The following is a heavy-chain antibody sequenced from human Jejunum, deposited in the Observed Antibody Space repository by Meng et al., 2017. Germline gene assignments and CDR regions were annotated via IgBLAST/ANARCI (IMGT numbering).Heavy chain of an antibody. CDR3: ASWRYDH. CDR1: GDSVSSNSAA. J-gene: IGHJ4*02. D-gene: IGHD1-1*01. CDR2: TYYRSKWYN. V-gene: IGHV6-1*01. Sequence: VPLRQAGPGLVNPSQTLSLTCAISGDSVSSNSAAWNRIRQSPSRGLEWLGRTYYRSKWYNQYAVHVRSRITINPDTSKNQFSLHLDSVTPEDTAVYYCASWRYDHWGQGTLVTVSS.